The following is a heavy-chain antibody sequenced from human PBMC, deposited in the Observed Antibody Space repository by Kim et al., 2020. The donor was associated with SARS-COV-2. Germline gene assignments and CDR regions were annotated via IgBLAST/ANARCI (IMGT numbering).Heavy chain of an antibody. CDR1: GFTFSSYS. CDR3: ARVALWLSPYYYDSSGYHYFDS. J-gene: IGHJ4*02. D-gene: IGHD3-22*01. CDR2: ISSSSSTI. V-gene: IGHV3-48*02. Sequence: GGSLRLSCAASGFTFSSYSMNWVRQAPGKGLEWVSYISSSSSTIYYADSVKGRFTISRDNAKNSLYLQMNSLRDEDTAVYYCARVALWLSPYYYDSSGYHYFDSWGQGTLVTVSS.